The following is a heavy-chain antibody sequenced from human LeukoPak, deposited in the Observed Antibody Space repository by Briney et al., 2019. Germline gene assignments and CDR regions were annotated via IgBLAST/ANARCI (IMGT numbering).Heavy chain of an antibody. J-gene: IGHJ4*02. CDR3: ARQPVVEGYSYGNFEY. CDR2: IYPGDSDT. V-gene: IGHV5-51*01. CDR1: GYSFTSYW. Sequence: GESLKISCKGSGYSFTSYWIGWVRQMPGKGLEWMGIIYPGDSDTRYSPSFQGQVTISADKSISTAYLQWSSLEASDTAMYYCARQPVVEGYSYGNFEYWGQGTLVTVSS. D-gene: IGHD5-18*01.